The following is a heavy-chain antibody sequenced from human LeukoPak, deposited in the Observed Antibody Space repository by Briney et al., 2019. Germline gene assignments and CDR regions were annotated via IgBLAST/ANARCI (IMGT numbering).Heavy chain of an antibody. CDR2: INHSGST. V-gene: IGHV4-34*01. Sequence: GSLRLSCAASGFTVSSNYTSWIRQPPGKGLEWIGEINHSGSTNYNPSLKSRVTISVDTSKNQFSLKLSSVTAADTAVYYCARGPGMAHDYWGQGTLVTVSS. J-gene: IGHJ4*02. CDR1: GFTVSSNY. D-gene: IGHD2-8*01. CDR3: ARGPGMAHDY.